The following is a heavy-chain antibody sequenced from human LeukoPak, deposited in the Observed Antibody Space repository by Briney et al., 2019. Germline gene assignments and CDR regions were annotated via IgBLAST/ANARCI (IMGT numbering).Heavy chain of an antibody. D-gene: IGHD2-8*01. Sequence: ASVKVSCKASGYTFTGHFMHWVRQAPGQGLEWMGWINPNTGGTNYAPKFQGRVTMTRDTSISTAYMELSRLRSDDTAVYYCARGSIVLMVYARLSEYFQHWGQGTLVTVSS. V-gene: IGHV1-2*02. CDR2: INPNTGGT. CDR1: GYTFTGHF. J-gene: IGHJ1*01. CDR3: ARGSIVLMVYARLSEYFQH.